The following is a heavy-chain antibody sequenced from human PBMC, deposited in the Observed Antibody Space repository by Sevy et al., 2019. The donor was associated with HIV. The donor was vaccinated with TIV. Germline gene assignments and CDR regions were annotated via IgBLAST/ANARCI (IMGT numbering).Heavy chain of an antibody. CDR3: AREGCTRPHDY. D-gene: IGHD2-8*01. V-gene: IGHV3-23*01. CDR1: GFACYDYS. CDR2: LSFGCGKI. Sequence: GGSLRLSCAASGFACYDYSMSWIRQAPGKGLEWVATLSFGCGKINYADSVKGRFTISRDNSKNSFYLQMDNLRVEDTALYYCAREGCTRPHDYGGQGTRVTVSS. J-gene: IGHJ4*02.